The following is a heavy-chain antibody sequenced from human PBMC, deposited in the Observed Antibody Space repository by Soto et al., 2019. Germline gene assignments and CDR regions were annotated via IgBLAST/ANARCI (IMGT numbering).Heavy chain of an antibody. V-gene: IGHV3-23*01. D-gene: IGHD3-10*01. J-gene: IGHJ4*02. Sequence: LRLSCAASGFTFGAYSMSWVRQAPGKGLEWVSGFRTSGDGGTTYYADSVKGRFTISRDNSKNTLFLQMNSLRAEDTAIYYCAKKVNSGPGSQYFDYWGQGTLVTVSS. CDR2: FRTSGDGGTT. CDR1: GFTFGAYS. CDR3: AKKVNSGPGSQYFDY.